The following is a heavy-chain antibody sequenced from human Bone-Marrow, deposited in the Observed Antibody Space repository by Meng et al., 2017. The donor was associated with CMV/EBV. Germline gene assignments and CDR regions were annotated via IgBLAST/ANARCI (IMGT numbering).Heavy chain of an antibody. D-gene: IGHD2-21*01. CDR1: GGSISSSNW. Sequence: SETLSLTCAVSGGSISSSNWWSWVRQPPGKGLEWIGEIYHSGSTNYNPSLKSRVTISVDKSKNQFSLKLSSVTAADTAVYYCARDSSGGDCCSLDYWGQGTLVTVSS. V-gene: IGHV4-4*02. J-gene: IGHJ4*02. CDR2: IYHSGST. CDR3: ARDSSGGDCCSLDY.